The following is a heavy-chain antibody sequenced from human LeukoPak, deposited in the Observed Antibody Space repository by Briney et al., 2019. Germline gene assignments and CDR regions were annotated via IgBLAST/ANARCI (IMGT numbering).Heavy chain of an antibody. CDR3: ARGGEDY. V-gene: IGHV4-34*01. CDR1: GGSFSGYY. J-gene: IGHJ4*02. Sequence: SETLSLTCAVYGGSFSGYYWSWIRQPPGKGLEWIGEINHSGSTNYNPSLKSRVTISVDTSKNQFSLKLSSVTAADTAVYYRARGGEDYWGQGTLVTVSS. CDR2: INHSGST.